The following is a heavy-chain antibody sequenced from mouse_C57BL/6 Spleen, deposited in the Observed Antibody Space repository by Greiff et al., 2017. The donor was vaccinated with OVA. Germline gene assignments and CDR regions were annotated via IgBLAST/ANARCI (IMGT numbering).Heavy chain of an antibody. J-gene: IGHJ2*01. V-gene: IGHV1-61*01. CDR2: IYPSDSET. CDR1: GYTFTSYW. CDR3: ARGTTVVYFDY. Sequence: QVHVKQPGAELVRPGSSVKLSCKASGYTFTSYWMDWVKQRPGQGLEWIGNIYPSDSETHYNQKFKDKATLTVDKSSSTAYMQLSSLTSEDSAVYYCARGTTVVYFDYWGQGTTLTVSS. D-gene: IGHD1-1*01.